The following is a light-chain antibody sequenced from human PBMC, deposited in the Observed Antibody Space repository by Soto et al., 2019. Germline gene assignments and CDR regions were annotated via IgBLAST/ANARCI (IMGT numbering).Light chain of an antibody. CDR1: QRISISY. CDR2: STS. V-gene: IGKV3-20*01. Sequence: EIVLTHSPGTLSLSPGERATLSCRASQRISISYLAWYQQQPGEAPRLLIYSTSTRATGIPDRFSGSGSGTDFTLTISKLEPGDFAVYYCQKYGGSSWTFGQGTKVDIK. CDR3: QKYGGSSWT. J-gene: IGKJ1*01.